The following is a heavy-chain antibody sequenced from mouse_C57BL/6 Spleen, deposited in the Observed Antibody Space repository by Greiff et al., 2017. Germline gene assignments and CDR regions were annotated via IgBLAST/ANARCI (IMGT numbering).Heavy chain of an antibody. J-gene: IGHJ1*03. CDR1: GYTFTDYY. Sequence: VQLQQSGPELVKPGASVKISCKASGYTFTDYYMNWVKQSHGKSLEWIGDINPNNGGTSYNQKFKGKATLTVDKSSSTAYMELRSLTSEDSAVYYCARISPLGYFDVWGTGTTVTVSS. CDR3: ARISPLGYFDV. V-gene: IGHV1-26*01. CDR2: INPNNGGT.